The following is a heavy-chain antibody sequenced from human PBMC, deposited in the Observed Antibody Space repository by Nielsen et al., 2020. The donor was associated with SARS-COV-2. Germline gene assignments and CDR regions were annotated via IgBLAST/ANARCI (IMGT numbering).Heavy chain of an antibody. J-gene: IGHJ4*02. CDR2: ISGSGGST. CDR3: AKFIAAAGNPLFDY. D-gene: IGHD6-13*01. Sequence: GESLKISCAASGFTFSSYAMSWVRQAPGKGLEWVSAISGSGGSTYYADSVKGRFTISRDNSKNTLYLQMNSLRAEDTAVYYCAKFIAAAGNPLFDYWGQGTLVTVSS. V-gene: IGHV3-23*01. CDR1: GFTFSSYA.